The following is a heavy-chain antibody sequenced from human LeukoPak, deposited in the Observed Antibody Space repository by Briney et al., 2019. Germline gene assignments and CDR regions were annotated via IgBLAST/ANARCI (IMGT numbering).Heavy chain of an antibody. V-gene: IGHV5-51*01. J-gene: IGHJ5*02. D-gene: IGHD3-9*01. Sequence: GESLKISCKGSGYSFTSYWIGWVRQMPRKGLEWMGIIYPGDSDTRYSPSFQGQVTISADKSISTAYLQWSSLKASDTAMYYCARHYHYDILTGYTNWFDPWGQGTLVTVSS. CDR2: IYPGDSDT. CDR1: GYSFTSYW. CDR3: ARHYHYDILTGYTNWFDP.